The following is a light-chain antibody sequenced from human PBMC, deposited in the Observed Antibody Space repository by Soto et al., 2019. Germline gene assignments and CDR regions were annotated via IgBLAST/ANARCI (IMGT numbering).Light chain of an antibody. V-gene: IGLV2-14*01. Sequence: QSVLTQPASVSGSPGQSITISCTGTTSDVGDYNYVSWYQQHPGKVPKLLIYVVSNRPSGVSYRFSGSKSGNTASLTISGLQAEDEASYYCSSYTRQYTPSYVFGTGTKLTVL. CDR3: SSYTRQYTPSYV. CDR2: VVS. J-gene: IGLJ1*01. CDR1: TSDVGDYNY.